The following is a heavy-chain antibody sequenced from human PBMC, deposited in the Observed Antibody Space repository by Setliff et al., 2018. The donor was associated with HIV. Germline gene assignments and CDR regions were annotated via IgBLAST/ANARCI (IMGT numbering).Heavy chain of an antibody. J-gene: IGHJ6*02. Sequence: SETLSLTCAVYGGSFSGYYWSWIRQPPGKGLEWIGEINDNGSTNYNPSLKSRVTISVDTSKNQFSLKLSPVTAADTAVYYCARVRGRYYYHYAMDVWGQGTTVTVSS. D-gene: IGHD3-10*01. CDR3: ARVRGRYYYHYAMDV. CDR1: GGSFSGYY. CDR2: INDNGST. V-gene: IGHV4-34*01.